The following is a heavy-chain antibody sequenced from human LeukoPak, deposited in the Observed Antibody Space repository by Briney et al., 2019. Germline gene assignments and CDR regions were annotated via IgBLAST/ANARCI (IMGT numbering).Heavy chain of an antibody. V-gene: IGHV4-59*08. CDR3: VRQVAVAGDNWFDP. D-gene: IGHD6-19*01. J-gene: IGHJ5*02. CDR2: IYYSGST. CDR1: GVSISSYY. Sequence: SESLSLTCTVSGVSISSYYWSWLRQPPGKGLEWIGYIYYSGSTNYNPSLKSRVTISVDTSKNQFSLKLSSVTAADTAVYYCVRQVAVAGDNWFDPWGQGTLVTVSS.